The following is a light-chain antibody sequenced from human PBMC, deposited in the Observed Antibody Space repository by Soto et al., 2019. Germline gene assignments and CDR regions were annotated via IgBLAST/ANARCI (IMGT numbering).Light chain of an antibody. V-gene: IGKV1-5*01. Sequence: DIQMTQSPSTLSASVGDSVSITCRASQSISTWLAWYQQKPGKAPKVLIFDASSLKTGVPSRFSGSGSGTEFTLTISNLQPDDFATYYCQQYDSYSSGPFGQGTKVDIK. CDR3: QQYDSYSSGP. CDR2: DAS. CDR1: QSISTW. J-gene: IGKJ1*01.